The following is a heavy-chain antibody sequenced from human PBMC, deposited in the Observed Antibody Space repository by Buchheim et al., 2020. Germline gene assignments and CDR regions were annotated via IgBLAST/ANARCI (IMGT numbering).Heavy chain of an antibody. Sequence: ELQLVQSGAEVKKPGESLKISCKASGYSFSTFWIAWVRQMPGKGLELMGVIHLGDSDTRYSPSFEGQVTISADKSVSNAYLQWRSLKASDSAMYYCANYDSSGYVAFWGLGTL. J-gene: IGHJ4*02. CDR2: IHLGDSDT. V-gene: IGHV5-51*01. D-gene: IGHD3-22*01. CDR1: GYSFSTFW. CDR3: ANYDSSGYVAF.